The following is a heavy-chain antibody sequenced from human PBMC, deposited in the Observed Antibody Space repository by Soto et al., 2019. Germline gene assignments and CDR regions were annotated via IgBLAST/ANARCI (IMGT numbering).Heavy chain of an antibody. CDR2: TSANSGNT. CDR3: ASTRDSSSWYWFDP. J-gene: IGHJ5*02. Sequence: ASVKVSCKASGYTFTSYDINWVRQATGQGLEWMGWTSANSGNTNYAQKLQGRVTMTTDTSTSTAYMELRSLRSDDTAVYYCASTRDSSSWYWFDPWGQGTLVT. V-gene: IGHV1-18*01. D-gene: IGHD6-13*01. CDR1: GYTFTSYD.